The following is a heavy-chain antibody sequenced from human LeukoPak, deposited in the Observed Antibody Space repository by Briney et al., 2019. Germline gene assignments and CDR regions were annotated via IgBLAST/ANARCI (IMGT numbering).Heavy chain of an antibody. CDR3: ARETYRYFDY. CDR2: INTNTGNP. V-gene: IGHV7-4-1*01. Sequence: ASVKVSCKASGYTFTSYAIVWVRQAPGQGLEWMAWINTNTGNPTYAQGFTGRFVFSLDTSGSLKAEDTAVYYCARETYRYFDYWGQGTLVTVSS. CDR1: GYTFTSYA. J-gene: IGHJ4*02. D-gene: IGHD3-16*01.